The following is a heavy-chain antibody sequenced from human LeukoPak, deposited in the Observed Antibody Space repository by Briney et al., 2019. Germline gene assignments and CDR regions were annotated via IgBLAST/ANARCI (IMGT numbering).Heavy chain of an antibody. CDR1: GYTFTSYG. CDR3: ARVALTGEKYGMDV. V-gene: IGHV1-18*01. CDR2: ISAYNGNT. J-gene: IGHJ6*02. Sequence: ASVKVSCKASGYTFTSYGISWVRQAPGQGLEWMGWISAYNGNTNYAQKLQGRVTMTTDTSTSTAYMKLRSLRSDDTAVYYCARVALTGEKYGMDVWGQGTTVTVSS. D-gene: IGHD7-27*01.